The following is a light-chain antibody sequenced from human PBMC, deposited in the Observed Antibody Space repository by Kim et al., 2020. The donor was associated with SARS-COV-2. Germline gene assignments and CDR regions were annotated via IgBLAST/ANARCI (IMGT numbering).Light chain of an antibody. CDR1: QSVSSN. J-gene: IGKJ3*01. CDR3: QQYNNWPPIT. V-gene: IGKV3-15*01. CDR2: GAS. Sequence: SPGERATLSCRASQSVSSNLAWYQQKPGQAPRLLIYGASTRATSIPARFSGSGSGTEFTLTISRLQSEDFAVYYCQQYNNWPPITFGPGTKVDIK.